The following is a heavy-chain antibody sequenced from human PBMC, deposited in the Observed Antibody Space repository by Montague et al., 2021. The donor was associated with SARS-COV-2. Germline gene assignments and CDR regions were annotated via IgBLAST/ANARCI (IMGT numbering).Heavy chain of an antibody. J-gene: IGHJ4*02. Sequence: SETLSLTCAVRGGSFTNYYWNWIRQSPGKGLETLGEINHSGSTNYNPSLKSRVTISVDMSKSQVSLNLRSVTAADTAVYFCASEVEIGWLSYFDNWGQGTLVAVSS. CDR3: ASEVEIGWLSYFDN. D-gene: IGHD3-22*01. CDR2: INHSGST. CDR1: GGSFTNYY. V-gene: IGHV4-34*01.